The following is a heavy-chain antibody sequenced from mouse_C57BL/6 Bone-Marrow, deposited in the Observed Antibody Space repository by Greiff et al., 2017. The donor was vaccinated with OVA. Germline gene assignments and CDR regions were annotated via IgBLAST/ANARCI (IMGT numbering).Heavy chain of an antibody. J-gene: IGHJ2*01. V-gene: IGHV1-82*01. CDR2: IYPGDGDT. CDR1: GYAFSSSW. Sequence: VQLQQSGPELVKPGASVKISCKASGYAFSSSWMNWVKQRPGKGLEWIGRIYPGDGDTNYNGKFKGKATLTADKSSSTAYMQLSSLTSEDSAVYFCARPHYCNGFDYWGQGTTLTVSS. D-gene: IGHD2-1*01. CDR3: ARPHYCNGFDY.